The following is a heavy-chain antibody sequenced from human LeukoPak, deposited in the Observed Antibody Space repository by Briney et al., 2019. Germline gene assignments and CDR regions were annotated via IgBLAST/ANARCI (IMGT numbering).Heavy chain of an antibody. J-gene: IGHJ4*02. CDR3: ATLGKKNRFKAAAGTENFDY. CDR2: IYYSGST. CDR1: GGSISSSSYY. D-gene: IGHD6-13*01. V-gene: IGHV4-39*01. Sequence: SETLSLTCTVSGGSISSSSYYWGWIRQPPGKGLEWIGSIYYSGSTYYNPSLKSRVTISVDTSKNQFSLKLSSVTAADTAVYYCATLGKKNRFKAAAGTENFDYWGQGTLVTVSS.